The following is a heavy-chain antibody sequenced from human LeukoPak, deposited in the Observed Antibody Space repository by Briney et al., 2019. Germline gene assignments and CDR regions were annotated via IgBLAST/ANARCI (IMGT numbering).Heavy chain of an antibody. Sequence: ASVKVSCKASGYTFTSYDINWVRQATGQGREWMGWMNPNSCNTGYAQKFQGRVTMTRNTSISTAYMELRSLRSEDTAVYYCARVPWGVEFDPWGQGTLVTVSS. CDR3: ARVPWGVEFDP. D-gene: IGHD3-10*01. V-gene: IGHV1-8*01. J-gene: IGHJ5*02. CDR1: GYTFTSYD. CDR2: MNPNSCNT.